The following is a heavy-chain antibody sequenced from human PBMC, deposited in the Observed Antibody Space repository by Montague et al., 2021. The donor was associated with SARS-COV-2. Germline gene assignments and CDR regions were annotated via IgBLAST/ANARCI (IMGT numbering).Heavy chain of an antibody. Sequence: SLRLSCAASGFTFSNSAMNWVRQAPGKGLEWVSGSSGSDGGTHYXDSVKGRFAIFRDNSKNTLYLQMNSLRAEDTAVYYCAKSRGIRYDSSGYYYPLDYWGQGTLVTVSS. CDR3: AKSRGIRYDSSGYYYPLDY. CDR1: GFTFSNSA. CDR2: SSGSDGGT. D-gene: IGHD3-22*01. J-gene: IGHJ4*02. V-gene: IGHV3-23*01.